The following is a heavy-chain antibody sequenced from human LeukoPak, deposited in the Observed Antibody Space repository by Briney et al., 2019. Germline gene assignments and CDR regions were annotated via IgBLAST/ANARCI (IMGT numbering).Heavy chain of an antibody. CDR2: INAGNGNT. J-gene: IGHJ3*02. V-gene: IGHV1-3*01. CDR3: ARMAAAGHDAFDI. CDR1: GYTFTSYA. Sequence: EASVKVSCKASGYTFTSYAMHWVRQAPGQRLEWMGWINAGNGNTKYSQKFQGRVTITRDTSASTAYMELSSLRSEDTAVYYCARMAAAGHDAFDIWGQGTMVTVSS. D-gene: IGHD6-13*01.